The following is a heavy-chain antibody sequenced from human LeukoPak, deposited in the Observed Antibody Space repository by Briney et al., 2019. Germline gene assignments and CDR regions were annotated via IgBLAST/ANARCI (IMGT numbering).Heavy chain of an antibody. J-gene: IGHJ4*02. CDR1: GFTFSSYA. D-gene: IGHD1-26*01. V-gene: IGHV3-23*01. CDR3: AKCAGSYYSCVDY. Sequence: GGSLRLSCAASGFTFSSYAMSWVRQAPGKGLEWVSAISGIRSNTYYADSVKGRFTISRDNSKNTLYLQMNSLRAEDTAVYYCAKCAGSYYSCVDYWGQGTLVTVSS. CDR2: ISGIRSNT.